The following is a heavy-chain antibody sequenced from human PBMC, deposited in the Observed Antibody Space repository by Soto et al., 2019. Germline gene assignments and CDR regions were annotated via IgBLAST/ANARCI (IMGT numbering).Heavy chain of an antibody. D-gene: IGHD3-3*01. V-gene: IGHV4-30-4*01. CDR1: GGSISSGDYY. Sequence: PSETLSLTCTVSGGSISSGDYYWSWIRQPPGKGLEWIGYIYYSGSTYYNPSLKSRVTISVDTSKNQFSLKLSSVTAADTAVYYCARGRGYYLFDYWGQGTLVTVSS. CDR3: ARGRGYYLFDY. J-gene: IGHJ4*02. CDR2: IYYSGST.